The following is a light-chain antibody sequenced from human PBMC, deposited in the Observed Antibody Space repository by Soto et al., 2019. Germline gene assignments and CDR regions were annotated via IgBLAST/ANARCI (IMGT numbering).Light chain of an antibody. CDR3: QQYNNWPPWT. V-gene: IGKV3-15*01. J-gene: IGKJ1*01. Sequence: EIVMTQSPATLSVSPWERATLSCRASQSVSSNLAWYQQKPGQAPRLLIYGASTRATGIPARFSGSGSGKEFTLTISSLQSEDFAVYYCQQYNNWPPWTFGQGTKVEIK. CDR1: QSVSSN. CDR2: GAS.